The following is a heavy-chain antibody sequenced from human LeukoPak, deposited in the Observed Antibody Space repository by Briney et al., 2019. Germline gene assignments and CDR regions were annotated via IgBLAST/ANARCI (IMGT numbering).Heavy chain of an antibody. Sequence: SVKVSCKASGGTFISYAISWVRQAPGQGLEWMGGIIPIFGTANYAQKFQGRVTITADKSTSTAYMELSSLRSEDTAVYYCASDQVLGYVRGGYDPRGDYYYYYMDVWGKGTTVTVSS. CDR1: GGTFISYA. CDR2: IIPIFGTA. V-gene: IGHV1-69*06. D-gene: IGHD5-12*01. J-gene: IGHJ6*03. CDR3: ASDQVLGYVRGGYDPRGDYYYYYMDV.